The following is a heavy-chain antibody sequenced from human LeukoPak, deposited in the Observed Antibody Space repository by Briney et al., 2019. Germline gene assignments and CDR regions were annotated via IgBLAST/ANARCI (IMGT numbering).Heavy chain of an antibody. J-gene: IGHJ4*02. Sequence: PGGSRRLSWAASGFTFSGSAMHWVRQASGKGLEWVGRIRSKANSYATAYAASVKGRFTISRDDSKNTAYLQMNSLKTEDTAVYYCTTYRGEATILNYWGQGTLVTVSS. V-gene: IGHV3-73*01. CDR2: IRSKANSYAT. CDR3: TTYRGEATILNY. D-gene: IGHD5-12*01. CDR1: GFTFSGSA.